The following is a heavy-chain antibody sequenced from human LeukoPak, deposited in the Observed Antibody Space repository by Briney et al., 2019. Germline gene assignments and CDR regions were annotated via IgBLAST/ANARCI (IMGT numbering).Heavy chain of an antibody. D-gene: IGHD6-19*01. Sequence: SETLSLTCTVSGGSISSSSYYWGWIRQPPGKGLEWIGSIYYSGSTYYNPSLKSRVAISVDTSKNQFSLKLSSVTAADTAVYYCANTGYSSGWYAIDSWGQGTLVTVSS. V-gene: IGHV4-39*01. J-gene: IGHJ4*02. CDR1: GGSISSSSYY. CDR2: IYYSGST. CDR3: ANTGYSSGWYAIDS.